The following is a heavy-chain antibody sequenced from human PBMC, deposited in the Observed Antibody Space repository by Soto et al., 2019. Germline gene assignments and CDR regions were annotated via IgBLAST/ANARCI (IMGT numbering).Heavy chain of an antibody. CDR1: GGTFSSYA. Sequence: QVQLVQSGAEVKKPGSSVKVSCKASGGTFSSYAISWVRQAPGQGLEWMGGIIPIFGTANYAQKFQGRVTITADESTSKAYMELSSLRSEDTAVYYCARVGCSSTSCYYDYYGMDVWGQGTTVTVSS. CDR3: ARVGCSSTSCYYDYYGMDV. CDR2: IIPIFGTA. J-gene: IGHJ6*02. D-gene: IGHD2-2*01. V-gene: IGHV1-69*01.